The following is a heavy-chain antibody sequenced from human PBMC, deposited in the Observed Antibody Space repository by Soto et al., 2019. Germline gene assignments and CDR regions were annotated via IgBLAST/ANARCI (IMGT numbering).Heavy chain of an antibody. Sequence: ASVKVSCKASGYTFTGYYMHWVRQAPGQGLEWMGWINPNSGGTNYAQKFQGRVTMTRDTSTSTAYMELSRLRSDDTAVYYCARTPYDILTGHWGEFDYWGQGTLVTVSS. D-gene: IGHD3-9*01. J-gene: IGHJ4*02. V-gene: IGHV1-2*02. CDR1: GYTFTGYY. CDR2: INPNSGGT. CDR3: ARTPYDILTGHWGEFDY.